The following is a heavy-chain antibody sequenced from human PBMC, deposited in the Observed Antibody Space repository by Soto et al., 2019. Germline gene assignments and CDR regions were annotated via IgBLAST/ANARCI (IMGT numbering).Heavy chain of an antibody. Sequence: QVQLVESGGGVVQPGRSLRLSCEASGFTFSNYGMHWVRQAPGTGLEWVAVVSYDGSNKYYADSVKGRFTISRDNSKNTLYLQMNSVRAEDTAVYYCAKARTYYDVWSGYFDYWGQGTLVTVSS. D-gene: IGHD3-3*01. CDR3: AKARTYYDVWSGYFDY. J-gene: IGHJ4*02. CDR1: GFTFSNYG. V-gene: IGHV3-30*18. CDR2: VSYDGSNK.